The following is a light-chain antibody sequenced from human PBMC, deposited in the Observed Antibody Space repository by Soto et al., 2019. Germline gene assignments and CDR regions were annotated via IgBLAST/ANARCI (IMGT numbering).Light chain of an antibody. Sequence: DIQMTQSPSYVSASVGDRVTITCRASQGIKNWLAWYRQKPGKAPNLLIYTGSSLQSGVPSRFSGSGSGTDFTLTINSLQPEDFATYYCQQAASFPITFGQGTRLEIK. V-gene: IGKV1-12*01. J-gene: IGKJ5*01. CDR1: QGIKNW. CDR3: QQAASFPIT. CDR2: TGS.